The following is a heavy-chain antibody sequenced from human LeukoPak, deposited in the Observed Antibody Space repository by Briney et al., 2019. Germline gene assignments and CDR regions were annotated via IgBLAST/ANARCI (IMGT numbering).Heavy chain of an antibody. J-gene: IGHJ4*02. Sequence: SETLSLTCTVSGGSISRTSYYWGWIRQPPGKGPEWIGSIYYSGSTYYNPSLKSRVTISVDTSKNHFSLKLSSVTAADTAIYYCARLDYGAPDYWGQGTLVTVSS. D-gene: IGHD4-17*01. CDR3: ARLDYGAPDY. CDR2: IYYSGST. V-gene: IGHV4-39*02. CDR1: GGSISRTSYY.